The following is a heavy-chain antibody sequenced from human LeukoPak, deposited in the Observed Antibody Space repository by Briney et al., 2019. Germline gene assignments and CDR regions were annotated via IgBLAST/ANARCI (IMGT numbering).Heavy chain of an antibody. CDR2: ISGSGDST. Sequence: PGGSLRLSCAASGFTFSNYAMSWVRQAPGKGLEWVSTISGSGDSTYYADSVKGRLTISRDNFKNTLHLQMNSLRAEDTALYYSAKVPYSDYGSGRPPFMDAWGQGTAVTVSS. V-gene: IGHV3-23*01. J-gene: IGHJ6*02. CDR1: GFTFSNYA. D-gene: IGHD3-10*01. CDR3: AKVPYSDYGSGRPPFMDA.